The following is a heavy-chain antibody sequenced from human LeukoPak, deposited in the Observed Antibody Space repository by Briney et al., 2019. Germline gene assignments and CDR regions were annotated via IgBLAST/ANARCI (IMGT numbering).Heavy chain of an antibody. J-gene: IGHJ4*02. CDR1: GFTFSTYP. V-gene: IGHV3-23*01. Sequence: QSGGSLRLSCAASGFTFSTYPMNWVRQAPGKGLEWVSAIGGSGGSTYYADSVKGRFTISRDNSKNTLYLQMNSLRAEDTAVYYCAKAHRDYGDYDLDYWGQGTLVTVSS. D-gene: IGHD4-17*01. CDR2: IGGSGGST. CDR3: AKAHRDYGDYDLDY.